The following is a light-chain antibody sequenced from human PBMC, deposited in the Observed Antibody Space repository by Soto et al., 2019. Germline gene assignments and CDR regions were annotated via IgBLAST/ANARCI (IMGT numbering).Light chain of an antibody. CDR2: DAS. V-gene: IGKV3-11*01. J-gene: IGKJ2*01. Sequence: EIVLTQSPATLSLSPGDRATLSCRASQSVTNYLAWYQQRPGQAPRLLIYDASNRATGIPDRFSGSGSGTDFTLTISSLEPEDFVTYYCQQYSRYSYTFGQGTKVDIK. CDR1: QSVTNY. CDR3: QQYSRYSYT.